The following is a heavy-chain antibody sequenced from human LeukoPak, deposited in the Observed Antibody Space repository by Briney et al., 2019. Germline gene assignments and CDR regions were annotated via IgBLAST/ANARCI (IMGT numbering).Heavy chain of an antibody. CDR2: ISSNGGST. Sequence: GGSLRLSCAASGFTFSSYAMHWVRQAPGKGLEYVSAISSNGGSTYYANSVKGRFTISRDNSKNTLYLQMGSLRAEDMAVYYCARDHSSTSRMLGGGDAFDIWGQGTMVTVCS. CDR1: GFTFSSYA. J-gene: IGHJ3*02. V-gene: IGHV3-64*01. CDR3: ARDHSSTSRMLGGGDAFDI. D-gene: IGHD2-2*01.